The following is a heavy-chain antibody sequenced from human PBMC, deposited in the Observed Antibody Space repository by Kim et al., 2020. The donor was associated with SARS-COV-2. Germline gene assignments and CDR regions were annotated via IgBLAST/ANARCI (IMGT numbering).Heavy chain of an antibody. Sequence: GGSLRLSCAASGFSFSSSTMNWVRQAPGKGLEWVSSISSTNRDIHYADSVKGRFTISRDNAKNSLYMQMNSLRAEDTAVYYCVRGDSRDYWGQGTWGAVS. CDR1: GFSFSSST. CDR2: ISSTNRDI. J-gene: IGHJ4*02. CDR3: VRGDSRDY. D-gene: IGHD5-18*01. V-gene: IGHV3-21*01.